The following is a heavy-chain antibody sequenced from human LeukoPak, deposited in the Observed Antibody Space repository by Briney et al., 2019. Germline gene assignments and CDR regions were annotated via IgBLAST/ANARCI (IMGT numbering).Heavy chain of an antibody. CDR2: IYAGGSGT. CDR3: GRSGHYGTDV. V-gene: IGHV5-51*01. Sequence: GESLKISCTGSGYSFTSYWIAWVRQMPGKGLEWMGIIYAGGSGTRYSPSFQGQVTITVDKSINTASLQWRSLRASDTAMYYCGRSGHYGTDVWGQGTTVTVSS. J-gene: IGHJ6*02. D-gene: IGHD3-10*01. CDR1: GYSFTSYW.